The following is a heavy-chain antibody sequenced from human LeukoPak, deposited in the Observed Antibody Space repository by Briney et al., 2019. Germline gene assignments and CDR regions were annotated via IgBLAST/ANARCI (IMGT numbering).Heavy chain of an antibody. CDR1: GYTFTSYE. V-gene: IGHV1-8*03. Sequence: ASVKVSCKASGYTFTSYEINWVRQATGQGLEWMGWMKPNSGNTGYAQKFQGRVTFTRNTSISTAYMELSSLRSEDTAVYYCARGRDGYSGYEIDYWGQGTLVTVSS. CDR2: MKPNSGNT. D-gene: IGHD5-12*01. CDR3: ARGRDGYSGYEIDY. J-gene: IGHJ4*02.